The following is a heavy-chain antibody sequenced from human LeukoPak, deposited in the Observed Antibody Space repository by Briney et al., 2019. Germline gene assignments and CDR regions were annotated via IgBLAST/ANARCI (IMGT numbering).Heavy chain of an antibody. CDR3: ARGGSGSSRNYYYYYYMDV. J-gene: IGHJ6*03. CDR1: GGTFSSYA. Sequence: SVKVSCKASGGTFSSYAISWVRQAPGQGLEWMGGIIPIFGTANYAQKFQGRVTITTDESTSTAYMELSSLRFEDTAVYYCARGGSGSSRNYYYYYYMDVWGKGTTVTVSS. CDR2: IIPIFGTA. D-gene: IGHD3-10*01. V-gene: IGHV1-69*05.